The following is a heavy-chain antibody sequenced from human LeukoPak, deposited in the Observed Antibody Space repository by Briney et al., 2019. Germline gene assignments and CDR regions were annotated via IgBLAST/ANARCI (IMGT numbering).Heavy chain of an antibody. CDR2: INHSGST. V-gene: IGHV4-34*01. Sequence: SETLSLTCAVYGGSFSGYYWSWIRQPPGKGLEWIGEINHSGSTNYNPSLKSRVTISVDKSKNQFSLKLSSVTAADTAVYYCARGRSSSWYGERGDFDYWGQGTLVTVSS. CDR3: ARGRSSSWYGERGDFDY. CDR1: GGSFSGYY. J-gene: IGHJ4*02. D-gene: IGHD6-13*01.